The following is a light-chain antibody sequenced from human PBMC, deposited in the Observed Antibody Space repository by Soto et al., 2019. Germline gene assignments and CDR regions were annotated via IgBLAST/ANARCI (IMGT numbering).Light chain of an antibody. CDR1: QSVSSY. CDR3: QQRSNWPLT. Sequence: EIVLTQSPATLSLSPGERATLSCRAGQSVSSYLAWYQQKPGQAPRLLIYQTSNRATGIPARFSGSGSGTDFTLTISSLEPVDFAVYYCQQRSNWPLTFGQGTKLEIK. V-gene: IGKV3-11*01. CDR2: QTS. J-gene: IGKJ2*01.